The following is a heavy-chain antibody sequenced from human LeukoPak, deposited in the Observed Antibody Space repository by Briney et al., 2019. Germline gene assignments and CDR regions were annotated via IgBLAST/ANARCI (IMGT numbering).Heavy chain of an antibody. CDR2: ISSSGSTI. J-gene: IGHJ6*03. V-gene: IGHV3-48*03. Sequence: GGSLRLSCAASGFTFSSYEMNWVRQAPGKGLEWVSYISSSGSTIYYADSVKGRFTISRDNAKNSLYLQMNSLRAEDTAVYYCARDQGKIQTQNFYYYYMDVWGKGTTVTISS. D-gene: IGHD5-18*01. CDR1: GFTFSSYE. CDR3: ARDQGKIQTQNFYYYYMDV.